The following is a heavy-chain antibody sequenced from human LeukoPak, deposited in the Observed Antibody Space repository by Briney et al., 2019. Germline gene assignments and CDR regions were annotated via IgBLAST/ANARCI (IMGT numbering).Heavy chain of an antibody. V-gene: IGHV1-3*01. CDR2: INAGNGNT. J-gene: IGHJ4*02. Sequence: ASVKVSCKASGYTFTSYAMHWVRQAPGQRLEWMGWINAGNGNTKYSQKFQGRVTITRDTSASTAYMELSSMRSEDAAVYYCARAAKQGGRLPPLFDYWGQGTLVTVSS. CDR1: GYTFTSYA. CDR3: ARAAKQGGRLPPLFDY. D-gene: IGHD5-12*01.